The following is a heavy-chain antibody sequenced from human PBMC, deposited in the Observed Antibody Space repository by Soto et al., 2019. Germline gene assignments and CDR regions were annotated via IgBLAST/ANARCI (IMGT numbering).Heavy chain of an antibody. CDR2: IYTSVST. CDR1: GGSISSYY. V-gene: IGHV4-4*07. J-gene: IGHJ5*02. Sequence: SETLSLTCTVSGGSISSYYWSWIRQPAGKGLEWIGRIYTSVSTNYNPSLKSRVTMSVDTSKNQFSLKLSSVTAADTAAYYCARDTWYSYDIFHGYPKGGWFDPWGQETLVTVSS. D-gene: IGHD3-9*01. CDR3: ARDTWYSYDIFHGYPKGGWFDP.